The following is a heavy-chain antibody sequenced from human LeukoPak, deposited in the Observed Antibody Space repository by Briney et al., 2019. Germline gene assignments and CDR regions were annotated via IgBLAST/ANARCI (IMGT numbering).Heavy chain of an antibody. D-gene: IGHD3-22*01. CDR3: ASTYYCDSSGYH. CDR1: GGSISSSSYY. J-gene: IGHJ4*02. V-gene: IGHV4-39*01. CDR2: IYYSGST. Sequence: SETLSLTCTVSGGSISSSSYYWGWIRQPPGKGLEWIGSIYYSGSTYYNPSLKSRVTISVDTSKNQFSLKLSSVTAADTAVYYCASTYYCDSSGYHWGQGTLVTVSS.